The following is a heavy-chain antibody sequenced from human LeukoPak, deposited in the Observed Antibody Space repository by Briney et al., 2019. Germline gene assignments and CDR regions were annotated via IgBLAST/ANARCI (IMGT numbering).Heavy chain of an antibody. V-gene: IGHV4-59*01. Sequence: SKTLSLTCTVSGDSISSSFWNWIRQPPGQKLEWIGNIYYSGSTNYNPALKSRVTFSVDTTKNQVSLKLSSATAADTAVYYCARGALGAHPVDYWGQGALVIVSS. D-gene: IGHD1-26*01. CDR2: IYYSGST. CDR3: ARGALGAHPVDY. J-gene: IGHJ4*02. CDR1: GDSISSSF.